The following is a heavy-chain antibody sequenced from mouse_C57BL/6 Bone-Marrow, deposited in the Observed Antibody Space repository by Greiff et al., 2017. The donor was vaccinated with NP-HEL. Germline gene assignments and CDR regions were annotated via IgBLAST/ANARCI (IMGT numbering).Heavy chain of an antibody. J-gene: IGHJ4*01. V-gene: IGHV1-59*01. CDR3: ARGTWTMGY. CDR1: GYTFTSSW. Sequence: VQLQQPGAELVRPGTSVKLSCKASGYTFTSSWMHWVKQRPGQGLAWIGVFDPSDSYTNYNQKVKGEATLTVATSSTPAYLPLTSLTSQDAAVYYCARGTWTMGYWVQGTSVTVSS. CDR2: FDPSDSYT.